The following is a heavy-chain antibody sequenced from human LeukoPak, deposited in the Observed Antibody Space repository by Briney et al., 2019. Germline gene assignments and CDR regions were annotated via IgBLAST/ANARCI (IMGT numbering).Heavy chain of an antibody. V-gene: IGHV3-48*03. Sequence: GGSLRLSCIVSGFTSSIFEMNWVRQAPGKGLEWVSYISISGSITKYADAVKGRFTISRDNAKNSLYLQMNSLRAEDTAVYYCARSWTYYDILTGYYTLKDYYGMDVWGQGTTVTVSS. CDR2: ISISGSIT. CDR1: GFTSSIFE. CDR3: ARSWTYYDILTGYYTLKDYYGMDV. D-gene: IGHD3-9*01. J-gene: IGHJ6*02.